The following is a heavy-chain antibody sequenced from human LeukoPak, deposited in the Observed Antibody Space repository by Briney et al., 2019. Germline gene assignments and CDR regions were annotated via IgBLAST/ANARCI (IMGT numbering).Heavy chain of an antibody. Sequence: ASVKVSCKASGGTFSSYAISWVRQAPGQGLEWVGWISAYNGNTNSAQKLQGRVTMTTDTSTSTAYMELRSLRFDDTAVYYCARYGVSSGMDVWGQGTTVTVSS. CDR1: GGTFSSYA. V-gene: IGHV1-18*01. CDR3: ARYGVSSGMDV. CDR2: ISAYNGNT. J-gene: IGHJ6*02. D-gene: IGHD3-10*01.